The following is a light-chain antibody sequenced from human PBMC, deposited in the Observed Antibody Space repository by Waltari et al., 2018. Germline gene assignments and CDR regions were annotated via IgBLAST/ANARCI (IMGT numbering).Light chain of an antibody. CDR3: QQTYSVPLT. V-gene: IGKV1-33*01. J-gene: IGKJ4*01. CDR1: HENRNY. Sequence: DIQMTQSPSSLSASVGDRVTITCQASHENRNYLTWYQQKPGKAPKLLIYDTSNLETGVPSRFSGSGSGTDFTLTISSLQPEDFATYYCQQTYSVPLTFGGGTKVEVK. CDR2: DTS.